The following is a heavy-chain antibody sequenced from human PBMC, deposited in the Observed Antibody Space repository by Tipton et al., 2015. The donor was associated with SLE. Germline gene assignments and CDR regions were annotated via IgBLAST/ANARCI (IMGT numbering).Heavy chain of an antibody. CDR1: TRSISSFY. CDR3: AKGRYFDSTGFNRGHWFFGMDV. CDR2: IYHTGAA. Sequence: LRLSCSVSTRSISSFYWSWVRQPPGKGLEWIGNIYHTGAANYNPSLQSRVTMSIDTSTKQFSLSLHSVTAADTAVYFCAKGRYFDSTGFNRGHWFFGMDVWGQGTTVTVSS. J-gene: IGHJ6*02. V-gene: IGHV4-59*03. D-gene: IGHD3-22*01.